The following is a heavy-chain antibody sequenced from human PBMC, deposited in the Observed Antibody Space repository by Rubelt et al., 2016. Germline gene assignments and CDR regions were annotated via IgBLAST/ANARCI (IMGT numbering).Heavy chain of an antibody. Sequence: QVQLVQSGAEVKKPGASVKVSCKASGYTFTSYGISWVRQAPGQGLEWMGWISAYNGNTNYAQKLQGRVTRTTDQSTSTAYMGLRSLRSDDTAVYYCARRDGYNWDDAFDIWGQGTMVTVSS. J-gene: IGHJ3*02. CDR3: ARRDGYNWDDAFDI. CDR2: ISAYNGNT. D-gene: IGHD5-24*01. CDR1: GYTFTSYG. V-gene: IGHV1-18*01.